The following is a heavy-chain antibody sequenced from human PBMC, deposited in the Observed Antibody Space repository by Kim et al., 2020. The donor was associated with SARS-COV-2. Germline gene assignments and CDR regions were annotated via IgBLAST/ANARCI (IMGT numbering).Heavy chain of an antibody. D-gene: IGHD6-19*01. Sequence: STDVTPSRKSRVTRSVHTSKNQFSLKLSTVTAADTAVYYCARGYSSFDPWGQGTLVTVSS. V-gene: IGHV4-59*09. J-gene: IGHJ5*02. CDR3: ARGYSSFDP. CDR2: ST.